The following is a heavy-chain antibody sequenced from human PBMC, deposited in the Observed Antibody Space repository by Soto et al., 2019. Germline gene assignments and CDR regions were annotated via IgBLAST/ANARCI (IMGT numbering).Heavy chain of an antibody. J-gene: IGHJ6*03. CDR2: ISSSSSTI. V-gene: IGHV3-48*01. D-gene: IGHD2-8*01. Sequence: GGSLRLSCAASGFTFSSYSMNWVRQAPGKGLEWVSYISSSSSTIYYADTVKGRYTKSRDNAKNSLYLQMNSLRAEDTAVYYCTNIYYYYYMDVWGKGTTVTVSS. CDR3: TNIYYYYYMDV. CDR1: GFTFSSYS.